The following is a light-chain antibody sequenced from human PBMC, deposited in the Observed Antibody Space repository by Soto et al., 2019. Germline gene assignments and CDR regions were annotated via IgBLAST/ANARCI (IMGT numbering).Light chain of an antibody. J-gene: IGKJ3*01. V-gene: IGKV3-11*01. CDR3: QQRSNWPRFT. Sequence: EIVLTQSPATLSLSPGERVTLSCRASQSVSSYLAWYQQKPGQAPRLLIYDASNRATGIPARFSGSGSGTGFTLTISSLEPEDFAVYYCQQRSNWPRFTFGPGTKVDIK. CDR2: DAS. CDR1: QSVSSY.